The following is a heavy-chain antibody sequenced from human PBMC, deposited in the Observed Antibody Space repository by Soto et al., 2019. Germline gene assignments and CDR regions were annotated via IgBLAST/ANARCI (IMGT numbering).Heavy chain of an antibody. V-gene: IGHV1-3*01. CDR2: INAGNGNT. CDR1: GYTFTNYA. CDR3: AREPNYFDY. J-gene: IGHJ4*02. Sequence: ASVKVSCKASGYTFTNYAMHWVRQAPGQRLEWMGWINAGNGNTKYSQKLQGRVTMTTDTSTSTAYMELRSLRSDDTAVYYCAREPNYFDYWGQGTLVTVS.